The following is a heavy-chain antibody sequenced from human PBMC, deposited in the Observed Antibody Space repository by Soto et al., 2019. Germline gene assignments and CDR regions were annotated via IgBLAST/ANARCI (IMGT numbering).Heavy chain of an antibody. V-gene: IGHV3-30*03. Sequence: QVQLVESGGGVVQPGRSLRLSCAASGFTFSHYAMHWVRQAPGKGLEWVALMSYDGSNEYYADSVKGRFTISRDNSKNPLYLHMNSLGAEDTAVYYCATDGSHNFDYWGQGTLVTVSS. D-gene: IGHD1-26*01. CDR2: MSYDGSNE. CDR3: ATDGSHNFDY. J-gene: IGHJ4*02. CDR1: GFTFSHYA.